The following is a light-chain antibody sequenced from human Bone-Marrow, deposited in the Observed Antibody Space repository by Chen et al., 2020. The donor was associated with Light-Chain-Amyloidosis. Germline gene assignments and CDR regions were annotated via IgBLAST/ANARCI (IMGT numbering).Light chain of an antibody. J-gene: IGLJ2*01. V-gene: IGLV3-25*03. CDR3: QSADSSGTYEVI. CDR1: DLPTKY. Sequence: SYELTQPPSVSVSPGQTPRITCSGDDLPTKYAYWYQQKPGQAPVLVIHRDTERPSGISERFSGSGSGTTATLTISGVQAEDEADYHCQSADSSGTYEVIFGGGTKLTV. CDR2: RDT.